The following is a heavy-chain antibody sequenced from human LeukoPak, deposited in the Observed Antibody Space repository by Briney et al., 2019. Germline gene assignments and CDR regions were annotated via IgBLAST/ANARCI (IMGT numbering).Heavy chain of an antibody. CDR3: ARRVNYYDRSGYYRNKYYFDY. V-gene: IGHV3-20*04. CDR2: INWNGGST. CDR1: GFTFDDYG. J-gene: IGHJ4*02. Sequence: GGSLRLSCAASGFTFDDYGMSWVRQAPGKGLEWVSGINWNGGSTGYADSVKGRFAISRDNAKNSLYLQMNSLRAEDTALYYCARRVNYYDRSGYYRNKYYFDYWGQGTLVTVSS. D-gene: IGHD3-22*01.